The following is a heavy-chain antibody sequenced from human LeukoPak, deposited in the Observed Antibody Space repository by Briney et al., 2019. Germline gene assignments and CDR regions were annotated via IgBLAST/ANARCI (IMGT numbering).Heavy chain of an antibody. V-gene: IGHV4-39*07. J-gene: IGHJ4*02. CDR2: LYYGGST. CDR3: ARGTSYYDFWSGYYVGTFLPVGEYYFDY. CDR1: GGSITTDNYY. Sequence: PSETLSLTCTVSGGSITTDNYYWDWIRQSPGRGLEWIGSLYYGGSTYYNPSLKSRVTISVDTSKNQFSLKLSSVTAADTAVYYCARGTSYYDFWSGYYVGTFLPVGEYYFDYWGQGTLVTVSS. D-gene: IGHD3-3*01.